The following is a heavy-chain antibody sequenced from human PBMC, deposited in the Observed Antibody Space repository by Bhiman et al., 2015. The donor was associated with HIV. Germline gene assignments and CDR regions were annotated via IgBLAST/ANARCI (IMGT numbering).Heavy chain of an antibody. CDR3: ARRDSGSLSFDM. D-gene: IGHD1-26*01. J-gene: IGHJ3*02. CDR1: GFTFSIYS. Sequence: EVQLVESGGGLVKPGGSLRLSCAASGFTFSIYSMNWVRQAPGKGLEWVSGINWNGGSTGYADSVKGRCTISRDNGKNSLYLQMNSLRAEDTALYYCARRDSGSLSFDMWGQGTMVTVSS. V-gene: IGHV3-20*04. CDR2: INWNGGST.